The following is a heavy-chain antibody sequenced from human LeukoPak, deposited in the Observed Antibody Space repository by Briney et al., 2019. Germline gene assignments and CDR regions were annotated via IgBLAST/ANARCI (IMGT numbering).Heavy chain of an antibody. D-gene: IGHD6-6*01. V-gene: IGHV3-74*01. CDR3: TRGLSSSST. Sequence: PGGSLRLSCAASGFTLSTYDMNWVRQAPGKGLVWVSRINTDGSSTTYADSVKGRFTISRDNAKNTLYLQMNSLRAEDTAVYYCTRGLSSSSTWGQGILVTVSS. CDR1: GFTLSTYD. CDR2: INTDGSST. J-gene: IGHJ4*02.